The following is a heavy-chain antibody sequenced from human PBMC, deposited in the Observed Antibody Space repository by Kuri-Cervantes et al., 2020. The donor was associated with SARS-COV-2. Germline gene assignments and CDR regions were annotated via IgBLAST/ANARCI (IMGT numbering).Heavy chain of an antibody. D-gene: IGHD3-16*01. CDR2: IIPIFGTA. CDR1: VGTFSSYA. Sequence: SVKVSCKASVGTFSSYAISWVRQAPGQGLEWMGGIIPIFGTANYAQKFQGRVTLTADESTRTAYMDLSSLRSEDTAMYYCARDRGGDATATVDWFDPWGQGTLVTVSS. J-gene: IGHJ5*02. V-gene: IGHV1-69*13. CDR3: ARDRGGDATATVDWFDP.